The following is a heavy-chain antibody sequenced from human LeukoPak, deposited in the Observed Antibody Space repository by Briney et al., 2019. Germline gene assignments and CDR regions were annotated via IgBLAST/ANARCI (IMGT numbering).Heavy chain of an antibody. CDR2: IYYSGHT. D-gene: IGHD6-19*01. CDR1: GGSISSYY. V-gene: IGHV4-59*01. J-gene: IGHJ6*02. Sequence: PSETLSLTCTVSGGSISSYYWSWIRQPPGKGLEWIGYIYYSGHTNYNPSLKSRVTISVDTSKSQFSLKLSSVTAADTAVYYCARDGLAVAGNYYYYGLDVWGQGTTVTVSS. CDR3: ARDGLAVAGNYYYYGLDV.